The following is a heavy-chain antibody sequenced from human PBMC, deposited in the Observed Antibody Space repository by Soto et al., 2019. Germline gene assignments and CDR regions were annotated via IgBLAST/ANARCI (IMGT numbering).Heavy chain of an antibody. CDR2: ISYDGSNK. Sequence: QVQLVESGGGVVQPGRSLRLSCAASGFTFSSYGMHWVRQAPGKGLEWVAVISYDGSNKYYADSVKGRFTISRDNSKNTLYLQMNILRAEDTAVYYCARGAMASYYWGQGTLVTVSS. CDR1: GFTFSSYG. CDR3: ARGAMASYY. D-gene: IGHD1-26*01. V-gene: IGHV3-30*03. J-gene: IGHJ4*02.